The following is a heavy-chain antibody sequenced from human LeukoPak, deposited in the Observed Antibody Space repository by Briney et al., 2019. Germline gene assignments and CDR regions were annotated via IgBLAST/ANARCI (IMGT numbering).Heavy chain of an antibody. V-gene: IGHV1-2*02. CDR2: INPNSGGT. J-gene: IGHJ3*02. CDR3: ARPQDHGGNMENFDI. Sequence: GASVKVSCKASGYTFTAYYIHWVRQAPGQGLEWMGWINPNSGGTNYALKFRGRVTMTRDTSISTASMELSRLRSDDTAVYYCARPQDHGGNMENFDIWGQGTMVTVSS. D-gene: IGHD4-23*01. CDR1: GYTFTAYY.